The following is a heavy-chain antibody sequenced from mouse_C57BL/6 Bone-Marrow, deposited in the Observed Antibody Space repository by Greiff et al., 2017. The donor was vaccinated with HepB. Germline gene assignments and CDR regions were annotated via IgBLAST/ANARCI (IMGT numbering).Heavy chain of an antibody. Sequence: LQQSGAELVRPGTSVKMSCKASGYTFTNYWIGWAKQRPGHGLEWIGDIYPGGGYTNYNEKFKGKATLTADKSSSTAYMQFSSLTSEDSAIYYCARKGTAQASYFDYWGQGTTLTVSS. D-gene: IGHD3-2*02. CDR3: ARKGTAQASYFDY. CDR1: GYTFTNYW. V-gene: IGHV1-63*01. J-gene: IGHJ2*01. CDR2: IYPGGGYT.